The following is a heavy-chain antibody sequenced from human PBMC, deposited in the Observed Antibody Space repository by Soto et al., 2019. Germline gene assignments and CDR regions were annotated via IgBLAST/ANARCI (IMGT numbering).Heavy chain of an antibody. V-gene: IGHV1-2*02. CDR1: GYTFINFF. CDR2: INPSSGDT. D-gene: IGHD2-21*01. CDR3: VRGLRWRDLDC. J-gene: IGHJ4*02. Sequence: QVQLAQSGAEVKKPGASVKVSCKASGYTFINFFIQWVRQAPGQGLEWMGWINPSSGDTQYVEKFQDRVTMTRDASISTAHMELRRLATDDTAGYYCVRGLRWRDLDCWGQGTTVTVSS.